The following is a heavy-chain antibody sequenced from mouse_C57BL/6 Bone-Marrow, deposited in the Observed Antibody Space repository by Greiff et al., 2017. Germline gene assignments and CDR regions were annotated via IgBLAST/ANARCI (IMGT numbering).Heavy chain of an antibody. V-gene: IGHV5-6*01. D-gene: IGHD1-1*01. Sequence: EVKLVESGGDLVKPGGSLKLSCAASGFTFSSYGMSWVRQTPDKRLEWVATISSGGSYTYYPDSVKGRFTISRDNAKNTLYLQMSSLKSEDTAMYYCASYYYGSSGWGQGNLVTVSA. CDR2: ISSGGSYT. J-gene: IGHJ3*01. CDR1: GFTFSSYG. CDR3: ASYYYGSSG.